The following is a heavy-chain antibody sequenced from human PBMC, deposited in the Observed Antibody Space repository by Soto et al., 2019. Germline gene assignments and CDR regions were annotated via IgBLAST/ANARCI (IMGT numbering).Heavy chain of an antibody. J-gene: IGHJ6*03. CDR1: GYTFTGYY. CDR3: ARSTMVRGVTPFYYYYYMDV. V-gene: IGHV1-2*04. D-gene: IGHD3-10*01. Sequence: AASVKVSCKASGYTFTGYYMHWVRQAPGQGLEWMGWINPNSGGTNYAQKFQGWVTMTRDTSISTAYMELSRLRSDDTAVYYCARSTMVRGVTPFYYYYYMDVWGKGTTVTVSS. CDR2: INPNSGGT.